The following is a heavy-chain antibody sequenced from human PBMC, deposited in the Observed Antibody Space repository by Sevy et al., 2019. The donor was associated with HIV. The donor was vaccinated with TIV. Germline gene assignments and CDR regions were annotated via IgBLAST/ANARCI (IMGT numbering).Heavy chain of an antibody. Sequence: GGSLRLSCAASGFTFSSYSMNWVRQAPGKGLEWVSYISSSSSTIYYADSVKGRFTISRDNAKNSLYLQMNSLRAEDTAVYYCARAKAGGIAAAGDAFDIWGQGTMVTVSS. V-gene: IGHV3-48*01. CDR3: ARAKAGGIAAAGDAFDI. D-gene: IGHD6-13*01. CDR2: ISSSSSTI. J-gene: IGHJ3*02. CDR1: GFTFSSYS.